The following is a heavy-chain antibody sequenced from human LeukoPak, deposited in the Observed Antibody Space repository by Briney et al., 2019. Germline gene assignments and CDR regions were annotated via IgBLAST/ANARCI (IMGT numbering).Heavy chain of an antibody. V-gene: IGHV3-30*18. CDR2: ISYDGSNK. CDR1: GFTFSSYG. Sequence: GGSLRLSCAASGFTFSSYGMHWVRQAPGKGLEWVAVISYDGSNKYYADSVKGRFTISRDNSKNTLYLQMNSLRAEDTAVYYCAKDMALQDWGQGTLVTVSS. J-gene: IGHJ4*02. CDR3: AKDMALQD. D-gene: IGHD3-10*01.